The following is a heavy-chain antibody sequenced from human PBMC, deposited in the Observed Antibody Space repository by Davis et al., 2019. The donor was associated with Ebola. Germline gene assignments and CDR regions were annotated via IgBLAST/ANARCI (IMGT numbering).Heavy chain of an antibody. D-gene: IGHD6-13*01. CDR1: GYTFTSYD. Sequence: AASVKVSCKASGYTFTSYDINWVRQATGQGFEWMGWMNPNSGNTGYAQKFQGRVTMTRDASTSTAYMELSGLRSEDTAAYYCARANWATVGTRWFDPWGQGTLVTVSS. V-gene: IGHV1-8*01. J-gene: IGHJ5*02. CDR2: MNPNSGNT. CDR3: ARANWATVGTRWFDP.